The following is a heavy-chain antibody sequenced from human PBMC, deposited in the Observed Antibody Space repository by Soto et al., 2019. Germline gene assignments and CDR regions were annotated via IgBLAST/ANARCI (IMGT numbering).Heavy chain of an antibody. D-gene: IGHD3-3*01. CDR3: ARITANVGVLSFRVRDPDYYFSGMDV. CDR2: IFSNDER. Sequence: QVTLKESGPVLVKPTETLRLTCTVSGFSLSNARMGVSWIRQPPGKALEWLAHIFSNDERSYSTSLRSRLTISKDTSKRQVVLSMTNMDPVDTATYYCARITANVGVLSFRVRDPDYYFSGMDVWGQGTTVAVSS. V-gene: IGHV2-26*01. CDR1: GFSLSNARMG. J-gene: IGHJ6*02.